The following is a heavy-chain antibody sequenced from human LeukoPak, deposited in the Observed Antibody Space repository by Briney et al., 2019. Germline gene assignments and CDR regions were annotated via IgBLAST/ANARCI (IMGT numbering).Heavy chain of an antibody. Sequence: ASVKVSCKVSGYTLTEFSMHWVRQAPGKGLEWMGGFDPEDGETIYAQELQGRVTMTTDTSTSTAYMELRSLRSDDTAVYYCARDLKMGYSSGRHSWGTGSSNDYWGQGTLVTVSS. CDR2: FDPEDGET. D-gene: IGHD6-19*01. J-gene: IGHJ4*02. CDR3: ARDLKMGYSSGRHSWGTGSSNDY. CDR1: GYTLTEFS. V-gene: IGHV1-24*01.